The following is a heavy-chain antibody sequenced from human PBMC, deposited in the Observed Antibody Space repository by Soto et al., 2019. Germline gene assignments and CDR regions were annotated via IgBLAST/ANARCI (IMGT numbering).Heavy chain of an antibody. CDR2: VSPTGDTV. CDR1: GFRFEQYV. D-gene: IGHD3-10*02. J-gene: IGHJ4*02. CDR3: LKDAPNCSIDD. V-gene: IGHV3-9*01. Sequence: VQVVASGGGLVQPGRSLRLSCAVSGFRFEQYVMHWVRQAQGKGLECVSTVSPTGDTVAYADSVEGRFTVSRDNAKNSIYLQMNTLKGDDTAFYYCLKDAPNCSIDDWGQGTLVNVSS.